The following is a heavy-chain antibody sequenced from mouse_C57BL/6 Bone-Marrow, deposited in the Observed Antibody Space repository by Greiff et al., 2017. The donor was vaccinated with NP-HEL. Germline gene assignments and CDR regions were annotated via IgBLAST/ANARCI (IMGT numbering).Heavy chain of an antibody. Sequence: EVQGVESGGDLVKPGGSLKLSCAASGFTFSSYGMSWVRQTPDKRLEWVATISSGGSYTYYPDSVKGRFTISRDNAKNTLYLQMSSLKSEDTAMYYCARHSGFITTVVEGFAYWGQGTLVTVSA. V-gene: IGHV5-6*01. CDR2: ISSGGSYT. J-gene: IGHJ3*01. D-gene: IGHD1-1*01. CDR3: ARHSGFITTVVEGFAY. CDR1: GFTFSSYG.